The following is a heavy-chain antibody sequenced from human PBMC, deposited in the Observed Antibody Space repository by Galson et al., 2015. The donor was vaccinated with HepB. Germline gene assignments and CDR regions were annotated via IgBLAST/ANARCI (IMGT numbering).Heavy chain of an antibody. V-gene: IGHV4-59*08. CDR2: VRYTGNT. CDR3: ARASQAIPSRGYSGYDLSYYYYGMDV. D-gene: IGHD5-12*01. CDR1: GGSISNYY. Sequence: SETLSLTCIVSGGSISNYYWSWIRQPPGKGLEWIGYVRYTGNTEYNPFPNRPVTTSVDTSENQVSLTMRSVTAADTAVYYCARASQAIPSRGYSGYDLSYYYYGMDVWGQGTTVTVSS. J-gene: IGHJ6*02.